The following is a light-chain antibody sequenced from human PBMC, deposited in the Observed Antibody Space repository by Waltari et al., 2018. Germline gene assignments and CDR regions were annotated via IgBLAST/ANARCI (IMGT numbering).Light chain of an antibody. CDR1: QGDSSNK. CDR2: GAA. CDR3: QQYGTSLLVT. Sequence: ASQGDSSNKVAWYQQKPGQAPRLLIYGAASRSTDIPDRCSGSGSGTDFTLTISRLEPEDFAVYYCQQYGTSLLVTFGGGTKVEIK. J-gene: IGKJ4*01. V-gene: IGKV3-20*01.